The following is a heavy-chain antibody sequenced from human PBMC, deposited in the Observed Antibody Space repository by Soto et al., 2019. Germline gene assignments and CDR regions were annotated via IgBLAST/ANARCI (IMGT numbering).Heavy chain of an antibody. J-gene: IGHJ4*02. CDR3: AKEHYRLLYYPFDY. V-gene: IGHV3-23*01. CDR1: GFSFSSYA. Sequence: GGSLRLSCAASGFSFSSYAMSWVRQAPGKGLEWVSTISGSGGSTYYADSVKGRFTISRDNSKNTLYLQMNSLRAEDTAVYYCAKEHYRLLYYPFDYWGQGTLVPVYS. CDR2: ISGSGGST. D-gene: IGHD2-2*02.